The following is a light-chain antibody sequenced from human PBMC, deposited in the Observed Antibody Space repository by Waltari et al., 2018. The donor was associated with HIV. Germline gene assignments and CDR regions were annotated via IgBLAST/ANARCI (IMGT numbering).Light chain of an antibody. J-gene: IGKJ4*01. Sequence: DIAMTQSPDSLAVSLGEKVTINCKSSQTVLHSSSNKNHLAWYQQKAGQRPKLLIYWASTRESGVPDRFIGSGSGTYFSLTIGSLQAEDVAFYYCQQYYSFPLTFGGGTAVEIK. CDR1: QTVLHSSSNKNH. CDR3: QQYYSFPLT. V-gene: IGKV4-1*01. CDR2: WAS.